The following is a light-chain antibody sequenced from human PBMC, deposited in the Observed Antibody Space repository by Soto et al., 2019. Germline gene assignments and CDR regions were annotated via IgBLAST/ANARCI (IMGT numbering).Light chain of an antibody. V-gene: IGLV2-23*03. Sequence: QSALTQPASVSGSPGQSITISCTGTSSDVGNYNLVSRYQQHPGKAPKLMIYEGSKRPSGVSNRFSGSKSGNTASLTISGLQAEDEADYYCCSYAGSTTFRVLFGGGTKLTVL. CDR2: EGS. CDR1: SSDVGNYNL. CDR3: CSYAGSTTFRVL. J-gene: IGLJ2*01.